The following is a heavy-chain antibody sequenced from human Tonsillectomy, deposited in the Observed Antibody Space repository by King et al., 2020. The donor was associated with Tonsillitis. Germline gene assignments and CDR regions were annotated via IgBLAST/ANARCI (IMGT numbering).Heavy chain of an antibody. V-gene: IGHV4-59*01. CDR3: ARAITAAAVSFFGY. D-gene: IGHD2-2*01. J-gene: IGHJ4*02. CDR2: IHYSGST. Sequence: QLQESGPGLVKPSETLSLTCTVSDGSISSYYWNWIRQPPGKGLEWIGYIHYSGSTDYNPSLNSRVTISVDTSKNQFYLKVRSVTAADTAVYYCARAITAAAVSFFGYWGQGTLVTVSS. CDR1: DGSISSYY.